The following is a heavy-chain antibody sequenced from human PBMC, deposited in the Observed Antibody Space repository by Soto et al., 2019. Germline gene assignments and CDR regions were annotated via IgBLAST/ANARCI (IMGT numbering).Heavy chain of an antibody. CDR2: ISYDGSNK. J-gene: IGHJ6*02. Sequence: QVQLVESGGGVVQPGRSLRLSCAASGFTFSSYGMHWVRQAPGKGLEWVAVISYDGSNKYYADSVKGRFTISRDNSKKTLYLQMNSLGAEDTAVYYCAKDRELYLEYYYYGMDVWGRGTTVTVSS. D-gene: IGHD2-8*01. CDR1: GFTFSSYG. V-gene: IGHV3-30*18. CDR3: AKDRELYLEYYYYGMDV.